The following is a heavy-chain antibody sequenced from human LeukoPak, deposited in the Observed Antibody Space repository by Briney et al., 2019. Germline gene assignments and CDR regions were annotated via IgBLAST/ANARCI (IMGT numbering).Heavy chain of an antibody. D-gene: IGHD1-26*01. V-gene: IGHV3-48*01. CDR3: ARVESSGSYYGYYYYYYMDV. J-gene: IGHJ6*03. CDR2: ISSSSSTI. CDR1: GFTFSSYS. Sequence: PGGSLRLSCAASGFTFSSYSMNWVRQAPGKGLEWVSYISSSSSTIYYADSVKGRFTISRDNAKNSLYLQMNSLRAEDTAVYYCARVESSGSYYGYYYYYYMDVWGKGTTVTVSS.